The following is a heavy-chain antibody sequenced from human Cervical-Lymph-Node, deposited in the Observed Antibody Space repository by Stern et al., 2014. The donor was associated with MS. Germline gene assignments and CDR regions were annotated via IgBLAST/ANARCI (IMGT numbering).Heavy chain of an antibody. V-gene: IGHV4-59*01. D-gene: IGHD1-7*01. J-gene: IGHJ4*02. Sequence: VQLVESGPGLARPSETLSLTCSVSGGSISDSYWGWIRQPPGKGLEWIGYIYSSGSSYYTPSLRSRVTMSIDTSKNQFSLSLSSVTAADTAVYYCARGNSLDYWGQGTLVTVSS. CDR1: GGSISDSY. CDR2: IYSSGSS. CDR3: ARGNSLDY.